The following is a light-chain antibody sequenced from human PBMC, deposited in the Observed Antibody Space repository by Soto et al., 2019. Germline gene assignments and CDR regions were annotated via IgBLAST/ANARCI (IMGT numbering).Light chain of an antibody. V-gene: IGKV3-20*01. Sequence: EIVLTQSPGTLSLSPGERATLSCRASQSVSSSSLAWYQQKRGQAPRPLIHDASSRATGIPDRFSGSGPGTDFTLTISRLEPEDFAVYYCQQYGGSPRTFGQGTKVDIK. CDR1: QSVSSSS. CDR2: DAS. CDR3: QQYGGSPRT. J-gene: IGKJ1*01.